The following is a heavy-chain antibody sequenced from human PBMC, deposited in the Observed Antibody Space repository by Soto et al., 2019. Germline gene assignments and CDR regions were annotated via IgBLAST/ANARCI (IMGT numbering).Heavy chain of an antibody. Sequence: ASVKVSCKISGHTLTEFSIHWVRQATGQGPEWMGWMNPNSGNTGYAQKFQGRVTMTRNTSINTAYMELSSLGSEDTAVYYCARDNRYNWNDEGWFDPWGQGTLVTVSS. D-gene: IGHD1-20*01. CDR3: ARDNRYNWNDEGWFDP. CDR1: GHTLTEFS. J-gene: IGHJ5*02. CDR2: MNPNSGNT. V-gene: IGHV1-8*01.